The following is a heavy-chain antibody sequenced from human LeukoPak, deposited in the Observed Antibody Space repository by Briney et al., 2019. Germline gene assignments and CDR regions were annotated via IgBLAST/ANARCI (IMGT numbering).Heavy chain of an antibody. J-gene: IGHJ3*02. V-gene: IGHV1-46*01. CDR2: INPGGDNT. CDR1: GYTFTKYY. Sequence: ASVKVSCKASGYTFTKYYIHWVRQAPGQGLEWMGLINPGGDNTNYAQNFQGRVTMTRDPSTSTVYMELSSLRSEDTAIYYCARIRDGYNDAYDIWGQGTVVTVPS. CDR3: ARIRDGYNDAYDI. D-gene: IGHD5-24*01.